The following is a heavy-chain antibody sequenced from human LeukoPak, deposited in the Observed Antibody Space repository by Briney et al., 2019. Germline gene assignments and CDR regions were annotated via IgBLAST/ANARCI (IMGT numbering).Heavy chain of an antibody. CDR3: ARHSIAARRGFDY. D-gene: IGHD6-6*01. Sequence: PSETLSLTCTVSGGSISSSSYYWGWIRQPPGKGLEWIGGIYYSGSTYYNPSLKSRVTISVDTSKNQFSLKLSSATAADTAVYYCARHSIAARRGFDYWGQGTLVTVSS. CDR2: IYYSGST. J-gene: IGHJ4*02. V-gene: IGHV4-39*01. CDR1: GGSISSSSYY.